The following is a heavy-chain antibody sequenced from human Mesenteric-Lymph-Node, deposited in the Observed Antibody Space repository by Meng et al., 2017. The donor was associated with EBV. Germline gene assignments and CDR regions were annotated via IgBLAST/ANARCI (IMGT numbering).Heavy chain of an antibody. Sequence: QGQLVQSGAGVKKPGASVKVSCKASGYTFTSYDINWVRQATGQGLEWLGWMNPNSGNTGYARKFQGRVTMTRNTSISTAYMELSSLTSEDTAVYYCARGRLVGAPDWFDPWGQGTLVTVSS. V-gene: IGHV1-8*01. CDR2: MNPNSGNT. CDR3: ARGRLVGAPDWFDP. CDR1: GYTFTSYD. D-gene: IGHD1-26*01. J-gene: IGHJ5*02.